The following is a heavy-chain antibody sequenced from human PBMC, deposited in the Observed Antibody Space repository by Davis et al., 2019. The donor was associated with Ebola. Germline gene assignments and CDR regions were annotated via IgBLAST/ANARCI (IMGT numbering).Heavy chain of an antibody. CDR3: ARSHHYYDSSGYYL. CDR2: IIPIFGTA. J-gene: IGHJ5*02. Sequence: AASVKVSCKASGYTFSSYAISWVRQAPGQGLEWMGGIIPIFGTANYAQKFQGRVTITADKSTSTAYMELSSLRSEDTAVYYCARSHHYYDSSGYYLWGQGTLVTVSS. D-gene: IGHD3-22*01. V-gene: IGHV1-69*06. CDR1: GYTFSSYA.